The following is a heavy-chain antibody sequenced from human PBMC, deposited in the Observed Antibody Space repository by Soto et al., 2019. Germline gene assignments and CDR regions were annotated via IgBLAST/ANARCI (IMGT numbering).Heavy chain of an antibody. CDR2: ISGSGGST. J-gene: IGHJ5*02. D-gene: IGHD6-19*01. V-gene: IGHV3-23*01. CDR1: GFIFSNYA. CDR3: TKNALQGAVASPNWFDP. Sequence: PGGSLRLSCAASGFIFSNYAMNWVRQAPGKGLEWVSAISGSGGSTYYADSVKGRFTISRDNSKNTLYVQMNSLRAEDTAVYYCTKNALQGAVASPNWFDPWGQGTLVTVSA.